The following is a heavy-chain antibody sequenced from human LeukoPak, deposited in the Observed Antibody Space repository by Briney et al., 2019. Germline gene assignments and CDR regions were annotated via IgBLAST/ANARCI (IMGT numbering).Heavy chain of an antibody. Sequence: GGSLRLSCAASGFTFSSQWMDWVRQAPGKGLEWVANINQDGSEKYYVDSVKGRFTISRGNAKNSVFLQMDSLRVEDTAVYYCSVSLNSWGQGTLVTVSS. CDR1: GFTFSSQW. J-gene: IGHJ4*02. V-gene: IGHV3-7*01. CDR3: SVSLNS. D-gene: IGHD1-26*01. CDR2: INQDGSEK.